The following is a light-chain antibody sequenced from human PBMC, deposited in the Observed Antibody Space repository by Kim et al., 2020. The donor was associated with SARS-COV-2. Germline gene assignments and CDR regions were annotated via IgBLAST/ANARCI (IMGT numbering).Light chain of an antibody. CDR1: QDISNY. CDR2: EAS. Sequence: DIQMTQSPSSLSASVGDRVTITCQASQDISNYLNWYQQKPGKAPKLLMYEASNLETGVSSRFSGSGSGTDFTLTISSLQPEDIATYYCQQNDNLPLTFGGGTKVDIK. V-gene: IGKV1-33*01. J-gene: IGKJ4*01. CDR3: QQNDNLPLT.